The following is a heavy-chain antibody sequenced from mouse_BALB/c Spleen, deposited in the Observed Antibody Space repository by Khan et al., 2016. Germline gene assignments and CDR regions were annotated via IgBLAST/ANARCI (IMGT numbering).Heavy chain of an antibody. Sequence: EVELVESGGGLVKPGGSLKLSCAASGFTFSSYGMSWARQTPEKRLEWVATISGGGSYTYYPDSVKGRFTISRDNAKNNLYLQMSSLRSEDTALYYCARNYGSSYPDYWGQGTSVTVSS. V-gene: IGHV5-9-2*01. CDR1: GFTFSSYG. D-gene: IGHD1-1*01. CDR2: ISGGGSYT. J-gene: IGHJ4*01. CDR3: ARNYGSSYPDY.